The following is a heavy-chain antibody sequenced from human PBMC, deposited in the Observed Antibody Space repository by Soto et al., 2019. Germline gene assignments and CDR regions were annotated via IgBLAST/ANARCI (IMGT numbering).Heavy chain of an antibody. J-gene: IGHJ5*02. D-gene: IGHD1-7*01. V-gene: IGHV4-30-4*01. Sequence: SETLSLTCTVSGASIISCDHYWSWIRQSPGKGLEWIGYIYYRGSTDYNPSLKSRVTISVDTSKNQFSLQVNSVTAADTAVYYXARGGHWNSFXPWGQGTLVXVSS. CDR3: ARGGHWNSFXP. CDR2: IYYRGST. CDR1: GASIISCDHY.